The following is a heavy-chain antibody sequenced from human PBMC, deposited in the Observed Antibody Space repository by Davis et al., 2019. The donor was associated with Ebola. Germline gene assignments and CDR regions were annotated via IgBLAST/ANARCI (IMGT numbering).Heavy chain of an antibody. CDR2: INPNSGGT. CDR3: ARYAGSIAALEIWYNWNDRGLYFDY. D-gene: IGHD1-20*01. CDR1: GYTFTSYA. V-gene: IGHV1-2*04. Sequence: AASVKVSCKASGYTFTSYAMHWVRQAPGQGLEWMGWINPNSGGTNYAQKFQGWVTMTRDTSISTAYMELSRLRSDDTAVYYCARYAGSIAALEIWYNWNDRGLYFDYWGQGTLVTVSS. J-gene: IGHJ4*02.